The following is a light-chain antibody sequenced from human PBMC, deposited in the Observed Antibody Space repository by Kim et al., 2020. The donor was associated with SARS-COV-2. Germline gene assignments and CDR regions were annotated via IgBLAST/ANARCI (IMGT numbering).Light chain of an antibody. CDR2: KAS. CDR3: QHYHSYPLT. Sequence: ASVGDRVTIPCRASQSITNWLAWYQQKPGKAPKLLIYKASTLQSGVPSRFSGSGSGTEFTLTITTLQPDDSATYFCQHYHSYPLTFGGGTKVEIK. V-gene: IGKV1-5*03. CDR1: QSITNW. J-gene: IGKJ4*01.